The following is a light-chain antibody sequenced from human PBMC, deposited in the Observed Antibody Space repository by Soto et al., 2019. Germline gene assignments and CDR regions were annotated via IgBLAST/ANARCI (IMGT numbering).Light chain of an antibody. CDR2: DVS. J-gene: IGLJ2*01. CDR1: SNDVGGYNF. V-gene: IGLV2-11*01. Sequence: QSALTQPRSVSGSPGQSVTISCTGTSNDVGGYNFVSWDQQHPGKVPKLFIYDVSRRPSGVPDRFSGSKSGNTASLTISGLQAEDEADYYCSSYAGSYTLVFGGGTKLTVL. CDR3: SSYAGSYTLV.